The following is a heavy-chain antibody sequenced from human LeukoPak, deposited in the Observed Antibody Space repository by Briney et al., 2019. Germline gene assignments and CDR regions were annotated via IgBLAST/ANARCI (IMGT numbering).Heavy chain of an antibody. CDR2: IIPIFGTA. J-gene: IGHJ4*02. V-gene: IGHV1-69*13. D-gene: IGHD3-9*01. CDR1: GYTFTNYG. Sequence: GASVKVSCKASGYTFTNYGISWVRQAPGQGLEWMGGIIPIFGTANYAQKFQGRVTITADESTSTAYMELSSLRSEDTAVYYCARERGSGLTGYYDYWGQGTLVTVSS. CDR3: ARERGSGLTGYYDY.